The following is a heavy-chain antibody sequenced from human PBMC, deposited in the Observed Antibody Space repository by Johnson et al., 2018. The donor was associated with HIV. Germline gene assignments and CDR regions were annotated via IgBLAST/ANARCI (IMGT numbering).Heavy chain of an antibody. CDR1: GFTFSNFA. CDR3: TTGVFHAFDM. V-gene: IGHV3-30*04. Sequence: QVQLVESGGGVVQPGRSLRLSCAASGFTFSNFAMHWVRQAPGKGLEWVVVISYDGSNKYFADSVKGRFTISRDNAKNSLYLQMNSLRAEDTAVYYCTTGVFHAFDMWGQGTMVTVSS. J-gene: IGHJ3*02. D-gene: IGHD1-1*01. CDR2: ISYDGSNK.